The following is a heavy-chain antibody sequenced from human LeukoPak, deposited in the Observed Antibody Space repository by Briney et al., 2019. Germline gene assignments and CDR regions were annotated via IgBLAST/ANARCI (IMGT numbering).Heavy chain of an antibody. CDR2: IDPSDSYT. V-gene: IGHV5-10-1*01. Sequence: GESLRISCKGSGSSFTSYWISWVRQLPGKGLEWMGRIDPSDSYTNYSPSFQGHVTISADKSISTAYLQWSSLKASDTAMYYCVRLGELSALLWGQGTMVTVSS. CDR3: VRLGELSALL. J-gene: IGHJ3*01. CDR1: GSSFTSYW. D-gene: IGHD3-16*02.